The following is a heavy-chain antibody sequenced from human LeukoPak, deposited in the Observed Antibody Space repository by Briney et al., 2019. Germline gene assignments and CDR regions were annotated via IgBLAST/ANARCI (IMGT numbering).Heavy chain of an antibody. J-gene: IGHJ4*02. Sequence: GGSLRLSCAASGFTLSTNYMNWVRQAPGKGLEWVSVIYSGGDTYYADSVKERFTISRDNSINTLYLQMNSLRADDTGVYYCARDIGISNSWPYFDFWGRGTLVTVSS. CDR2: IYSGGDT. D-gene: IGHD6-13*01. V-gene: IGHV3-66*01. CDR3: ARDIGISNSWPYFDF. CDR1: GFTLSTNY.